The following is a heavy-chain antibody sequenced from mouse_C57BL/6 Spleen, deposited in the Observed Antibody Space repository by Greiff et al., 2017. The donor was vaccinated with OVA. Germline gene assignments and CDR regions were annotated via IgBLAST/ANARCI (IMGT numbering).Heavy chain of an antibody. CDR2: ISSGGSYT. CDR3: AGPNGSSYRYFDV. D-gene: IGHD1-1*01. Sequence: EVKLVESGGDLVKPGGSLKLSCAASGFTFSSYGMSWVRQTPDKRLEWVATISSGGSYTYYPDSVQGRFTITRDHAKNTLYLQMSSLKSEDTAMYYCAGPNGSSYRYFDVWGTGPTVTVSS. CDR1: GFTFSSYG. J-gene: IGHJ1*03. V-gene: IGHV5-6*02.